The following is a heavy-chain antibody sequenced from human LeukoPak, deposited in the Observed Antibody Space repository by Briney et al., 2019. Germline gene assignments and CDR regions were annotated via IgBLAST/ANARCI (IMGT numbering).Heavy chain of an antibody. Sequence: GGPLSLSCAASGFTFDDYAMHWVRQAPGKGLEWVSGISWNSGSIGYADSVKGRFTISRDNAKNSLYLQMNSLRAEDTALYYCAKDTAVAGTGGVDYWGQGTLVTVSS. CDR3: AKDTAVAGTGGVDY. CDR2: ISWNSGSI. CDR1: GFTFDDYA. J-gene: IGHJ4*02. D-gene: IGHD6-19*01. V-gene: IGHV3-9*01.